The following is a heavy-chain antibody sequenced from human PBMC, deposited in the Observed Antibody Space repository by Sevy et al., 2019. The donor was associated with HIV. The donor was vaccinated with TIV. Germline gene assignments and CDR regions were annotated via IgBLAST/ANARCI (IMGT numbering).Heavy chain of an antibody. J-gene: IGHJ1*01. D-gene: IGHD3-22*01. CDR3: GRGGGTYYYDSSYFQH. Sequence: SETLSLTCTVSGGSISSGGYYWSWIRQHPGKGLEWIGYIYYSGSTYYNPSLKSRVTISVDTSKNQFSLKLSSVTAADSGVYYCGRGGGTYYYDSSYFQHWGQGTLVTVSS. CDR1: GGSISSGGYY. V-gene: IGHV4-31*03. CDR2: IYYSGST.